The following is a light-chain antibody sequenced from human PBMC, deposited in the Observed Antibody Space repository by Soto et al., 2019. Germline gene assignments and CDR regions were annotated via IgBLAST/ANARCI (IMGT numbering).Light chain of an antibody. CDR2: EVD. CDR1: SSDIGSYPY. J-gene: IGLJ2*01. Sequence: QSALTQPASVSGSPGQSITISCTGTSSDIGSYPYVSWYQQHPGKVPKLMIYEVDNRPSGVSNRFSGSKSGNTASLTISGLQAEDEADYYCSSYTRTTTLVVFGGGTKVTVL. V-gene: IGLV2-14*01. CDR3: SSYTRTTTLVV.